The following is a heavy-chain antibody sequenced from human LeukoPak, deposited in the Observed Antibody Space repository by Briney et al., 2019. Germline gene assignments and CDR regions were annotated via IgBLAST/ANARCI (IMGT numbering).Heavy chain of an antibody. V-gene: IGHV4-59*01. CDR2: IYNSGST. J-gene: IGHJ4*02. CDR3: ARKDGDY. D-gene: IGHD2-15*01. Sequence: SETLSLTCTVSGVSISSYHWSWIRQPRVKGLEWIGYIYNSGSTNYNPSLKSRVTISVDTSKNQVSLKLSSVTAADTAVYYCARKDGDYWGQGILVTVSS. CDR1: GVSISSYH.